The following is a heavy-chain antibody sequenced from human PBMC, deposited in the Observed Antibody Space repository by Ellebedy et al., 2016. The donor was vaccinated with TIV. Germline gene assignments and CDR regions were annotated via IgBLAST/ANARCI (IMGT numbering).Heavy chain of an antibody. CDR1: GGSISSSGYY. J-gene: IGHJ4*02. CDR3: ASSSTYGLAHDY. D-gene: IGHD2-2*01. CDR2: IFHSGST. Sequence: MPSETLSLTCTVFGGSISSSGYYWSWIRQPPGTGLEWIGSIFHSGSTYYNPSLKSRVTISVDSSKTQFSLDLSSVTAADTAAYYCASSSTYGLAHDYWGRGSLVTVSS. V-gene: IGHV4-39*01.